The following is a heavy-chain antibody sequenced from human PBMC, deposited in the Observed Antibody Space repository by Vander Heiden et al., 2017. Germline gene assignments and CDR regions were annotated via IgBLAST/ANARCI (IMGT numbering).Heavy chain of an antibody. J-gene: IGHJ1*01. Sequence: QVQLVEHGGGLVKPGGSMSLTGEASGIPLSDYFMSWIRQAPGKGLEWISFTSTSGNTIFYADSVKDRFTISRNNVNNLLFLQMNSLRAEDTAVYYCARVLPVAGTSRYFQHWGQGTLVTVSS. CDR2: TSTSGNTI. D-gene: IGHD6-19*01. CDR3: ARVLPVAGTSRYFQH. CDR1: GIPLSDYF. V-gene: IGHV3-11*01.